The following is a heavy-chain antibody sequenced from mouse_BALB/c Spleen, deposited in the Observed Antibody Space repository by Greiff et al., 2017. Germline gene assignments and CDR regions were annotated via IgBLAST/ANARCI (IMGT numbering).Heavy chain of an antibody. CDR3: ARVGKYGNSMDY. V-gene: IGHV1-39*01. CDR1: GYSFTGYN. Sequence: VHVKQSGPELEKPGASVKISCKASGYSFTGYNMNWVKQSNGKSLEWIGNIDPYYGGTSYNQKFKGKATLTVDKSSSTAYMQLKSLTSEDSAVYYCARVGKYGNSMDYWGQGTSVTVSS. J-gene: IGHJ4*01. CDR2: IDPYYGGT. D-gene: IGHD2-10*02.